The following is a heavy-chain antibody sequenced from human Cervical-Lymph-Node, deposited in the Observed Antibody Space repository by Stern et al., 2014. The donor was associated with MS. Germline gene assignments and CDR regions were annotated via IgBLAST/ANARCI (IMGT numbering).Heavy chain of an antibody. CDR1: GYDFTSYY. CDR2: INPSGGST. D-gene: IGHD6-13*01. J-gene: IGHJ4*02. V-gene: IGHV1-46*01. Sequence: QVQLVQSGAEVKKPGASVKVSCKASGYDFTSYYIHWVRQAPGQGLEWMGIINPSGGSTSYAQKFQGRVTMTRDTSTSTVYMDLRSLRSEDTAVYYCARDLGTAAVFEYWGQGPLVTVSS. CDR3: ARDLGTAAVFEY.